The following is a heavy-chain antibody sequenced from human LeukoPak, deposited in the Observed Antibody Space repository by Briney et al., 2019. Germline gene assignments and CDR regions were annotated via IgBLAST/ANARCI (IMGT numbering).Heavy chain of an antibody. V-gene: IGHV1-8*03. CDR2: MNPNSGNT. CDR3: ARTKPDNSEMYN. D-gene: IGHD3-22*01. J-gene: IGHJ4*02. Sequence: ASAKVSCKASGYTFTTYDINWVRQAAGQGLEWMGWMNPNSGNTGYAQKFQGRLTITRDASISTAYMELSSLRSDDTAVYYCARTKPDNSEMYNWGQGTLVTVSS. CDR1: GYTFTTYD.